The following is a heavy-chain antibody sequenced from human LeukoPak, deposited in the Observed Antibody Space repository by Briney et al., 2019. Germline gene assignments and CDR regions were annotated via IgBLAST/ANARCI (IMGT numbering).Heavy chain of an antibody. CDR3: ARDRYDIVVVPAAMHYYYYGMDV. D-gene: IGHD2-2*01. CDR2: IYSGGST. J-gene: IGHJ6*02. V-gene: IGHV3-53*01. Sequence: AGGSLRLSCAASGFTVSSNYMSWVRQAPGKGLEWVSVIYSGGSTYYADSVKGRFTISRDNSKNTLYLQMNSLRAEDTAVYYCARDRYDIVVVPAAMHYYYYGMDVWGQGTTVTVSS. CDR1: GFTVSSNY.